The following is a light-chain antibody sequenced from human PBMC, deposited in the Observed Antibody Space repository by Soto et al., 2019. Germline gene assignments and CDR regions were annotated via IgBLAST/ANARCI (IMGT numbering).Light chain of an antibody. J-gene: IGLJ2*01. CDR2: GDT. CDR1: SSNIGAGYD. Sequence: QSALTQPPSVSGAPWQRVTISCTGSSSNIGAGYDTHWYQQLPGTAPKLLISGDTNRPSRVPDRFSGSRSGTSASLAITGLQAEDEADYYCQSYDSSLSGVVFGGGTKLTVL. V-gene: IGLV1-40*01. CDR3: QSYDSSLSGVV.